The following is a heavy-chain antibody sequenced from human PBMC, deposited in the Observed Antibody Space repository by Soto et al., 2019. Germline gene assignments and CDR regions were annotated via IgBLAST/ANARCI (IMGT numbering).Heavy chain of an antibody. CDR1: GFTVSSNY. J-gene: IGHJ2*01. CDR2: LYTGGRT. CDR3: ARDLSLYWYFDL. V-gene: IGHV3-66*01. Sequence: EVQLVESGEGLVQPGGSLRLSCAASGFTVSSNYMNWVRQAPGKGLEWVSLLYTGGRTLYADSVKGRFTISRDESKNTVYLQLNSLRVEDTAVYYCARDLSLYWYFDLWGRGTLVTVSS.